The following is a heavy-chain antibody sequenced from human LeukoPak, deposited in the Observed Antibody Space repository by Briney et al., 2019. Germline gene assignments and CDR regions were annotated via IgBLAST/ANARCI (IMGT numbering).Heavy chain of an antibody. CDR2: TSSSSSYI. J-gene: IGHJ4*02. Sequence: PGGSLRLSCAASGFTFSSYSMNWVRQAPGKGLEWVSSTSSSSSYIYYADSVKGRFTISRDNAKNSLYLQMNSLRAEDTAVYYCARGGGRYYDSSGYYYSPLFWGQGTLVTVSS. D-gene: IGHD3-22*01. CDR1: GFTFSSYS. CDR3: ARGGGRYYDSSGYYYSPLF. V-gene: IGHV3-21*01.